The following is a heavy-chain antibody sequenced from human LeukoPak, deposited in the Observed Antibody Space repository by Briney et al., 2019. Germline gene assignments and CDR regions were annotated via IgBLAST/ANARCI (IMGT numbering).Heavy chain of an antibody. J-gene: IGHJ1*01. CDR2: YYWAGDR. CDR1: WLSLSTQGMG. CDR3: VHRLSYCNDSSGRFQH. D-gene: IGHD3-22*01. V-gene: IGHV2-5*02. Sequence: ESGPTLLKPTETLTLTCTFSWLSLSTQGMGVGWIRQPPGKTLEGLALYYWAGDRRYSPSLKSRLTITKDTSKNQVVLTMTTMDPVDTATYYCVHRLSYCNDSSGRFQHWGQGTLVIVSS.